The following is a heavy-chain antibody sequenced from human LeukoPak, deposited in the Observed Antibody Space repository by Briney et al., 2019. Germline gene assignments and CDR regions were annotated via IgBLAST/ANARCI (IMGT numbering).Heavy chain of an antibody. Sequence: PSETLSLTCTVSGGPISSSNYHWGWFRQPPGKGPEWIGSVYHSGSTYYNPSLKSRVIVSVDTSKNQFSLKLSSVTAADTAVYYCARHLWSSSWCYFDYWGQGTLVTVSS. J-gene: IGHJ4*02. CDR3: ARHLWSSSWCYFDY. CDR1: GGPISSSNYH. D-gene: IGHD6-13*01. CDR2: VYHSGST. V-gene: IGHV4-39*01.